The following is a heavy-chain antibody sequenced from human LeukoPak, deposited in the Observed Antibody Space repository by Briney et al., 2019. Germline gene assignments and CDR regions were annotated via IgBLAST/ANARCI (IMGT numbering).Heavy chain of an antibody. D-gene: IGHD2-21*02. Sequence: TGGSLRLSCAASGFTFSNAWMSWVRQAPGKGLEWVGRIKSKTDGGTTDYAAPVKGRFTISRDNAKNSLYLQMNSLRDEDTAVYYCARLTVVTATRSLDYWGQGTLVTVSS. CDR1: GFTFSNAW. CDR3: ARLTVVTATRSLDY. V-gene: IGHV3-15*01. CDR2: IKSKTDGGTT. J-gene: IGHJ4*02.